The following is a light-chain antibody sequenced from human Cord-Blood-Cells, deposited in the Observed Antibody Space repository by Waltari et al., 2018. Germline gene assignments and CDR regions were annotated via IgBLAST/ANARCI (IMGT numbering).Light chain of an antibody. CDR1: SGRIASNY. J-gene: IGLJ3*02. Sequence: NFMLTQPHSVSESPGKTVTISCTRSSGRIASNYVQWYQQRPGSSPTTVIYEDNQIPSGVPDRFSGSIDSSSNSASHTISGLKTEDEADYYCQSYDSSNWVFGGGTKLTVL. CDR3: QSYDSSNWV. CDR2: EDN. V-gene: IGLV6-57*01.